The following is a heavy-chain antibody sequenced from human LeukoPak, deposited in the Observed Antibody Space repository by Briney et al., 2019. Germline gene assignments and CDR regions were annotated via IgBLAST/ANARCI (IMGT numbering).Heavy chain of an antibody. CDR3: ARDLKRGYSSGRYSWGTGSSNDY. J-gene: IGHJ4*02. V-gene: IGHV1-69*13. D-gene: IGHD6-19*01. CDR2: IIPIFGTA. CDR1: GGTFSSYA. Sequence: ASVKVSCKASGGTFSSYAISWVRQAPGQGLEWMGGIIPIFGTANYAQKFQGRVTITADESTSTAYMELSSLRSDDTAVYYCARDLKRGYSSGRYSWGTGSSNDYWGQGTLVTVSS.